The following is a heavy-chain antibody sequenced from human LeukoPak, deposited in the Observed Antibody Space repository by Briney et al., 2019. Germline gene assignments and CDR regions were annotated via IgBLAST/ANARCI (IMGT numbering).Heavy chain of an antibody. D-gene: IGHD2-21*02. Sequence: PGGSLRLSCEASGFTFSPYGMTWVRQAPGKGLEWVSTISYDSRSIGYADSVKGRFTISRDNAKSSTFLQMNSLRVEDTAVYYCARDGSDWSRDLWGQGTLVTVSP. V-gene: IGHV3-21*01. J-gene: IGHJ5*02. CDR2: ISYDSRSI. CDR3: ARDGSDWSRDL. CDR1: GFTFSPYG.